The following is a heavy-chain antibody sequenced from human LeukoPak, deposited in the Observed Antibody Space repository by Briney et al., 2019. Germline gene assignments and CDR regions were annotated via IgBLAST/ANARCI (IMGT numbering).Heavy chain of an antibody. D-gene: IGHD5-24*01. CDR3: ARDLSSQNGYSTVFDY. J-gene: IGHJ4*02. CDR1: GGSISSGSYY. Sequence: SETLSLTCTVSGGSISSGSYYWSWIRQPAGKGLEWIGRIYTSGSTNYNPSLKSRVTISVDTSKNQFSLKLSSVTAADTAVYYCARDLSSQNGYSTVFDYWGQGTLVTVSS. CDR2: IYTSGST. V-gene: IGHV4-61*02.